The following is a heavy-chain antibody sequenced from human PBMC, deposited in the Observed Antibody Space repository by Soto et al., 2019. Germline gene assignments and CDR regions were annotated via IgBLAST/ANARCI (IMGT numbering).Heavy chain of an antibody. V-gene: IGHV1-46*01. D-gene: IGHD3-22*01. Sequence: ASVKVSCKASGYTFTSYYMHWVRQAPGQGLEWMGIINPSGGSTSYAQKFQGRVTMTRDTSTSTVYMELSSLRSEDTAVYYCAREGPGDSSGYYHAPDYWGQGTLVTGSS. CDR2: INPSGGST. CDR3: AREGPGDSSGYYHAPDY. J-gene: IGHJ4*02. CDR1: GYTFTSYY.